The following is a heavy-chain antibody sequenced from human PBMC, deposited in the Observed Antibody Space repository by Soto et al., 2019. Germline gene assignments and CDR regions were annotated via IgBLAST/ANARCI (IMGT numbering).Heavy chain of an antibody. CDR2: ITASGGRT. CDR1: GFTFSSYA. D-gene: IGHD4-17*01. Sequence: EVHLLESGGGLVQPGGSLRLSCTASGFTFSSYAMTWVRQAPGRGLEGVSGITASGGRTYYADSVKGRFTISRDNSKSTLYLQMNSLRAEATAVYYCAKDTSYGDYVRWFDSWGQGTLVTVSS. J-gene: IGHJ5*01. CDR3: AKDTSYGDYVRWFDS. V-gene: IGHV3-23*01.